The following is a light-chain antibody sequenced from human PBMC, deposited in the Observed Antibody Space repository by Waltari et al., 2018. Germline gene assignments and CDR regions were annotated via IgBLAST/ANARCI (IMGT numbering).Light chain of an antibody. V-gene: IGLV4-69*01. CDR2: VKSDGSH. CDR1: GEYSAYA. J-gene: IGLJ3*02. CDR3: QTWGTGIQV. Sequence: LVLTQSPSASASLGASVKLTCSLPGEYSAYALAGPQKQPLKGPRYLLTVKSDGSHKKGDGISERFSGSSSDLDRYLIISRLQSDDEADYFCQTWGTGIQVFGSGTKLTVL.